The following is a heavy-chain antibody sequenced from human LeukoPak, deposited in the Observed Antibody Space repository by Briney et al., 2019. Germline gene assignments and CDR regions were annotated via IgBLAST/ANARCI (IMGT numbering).Heavy chain of an antibody. J-gene: IGHJ4*02. CDR3: ARDVPYYYDSSDYYPFGY. CDR2: IYTSGST. Sequence: PSETLSLTCTVSGGSISSGSYYWSWIRQPAGKGLEWIGRIYTSGSTNYNPSLKSRVTISVDTSKNQFSLKLSSVTAADTAVYYCARDVPYYYDSSDYYPFGYWGQGTLVTVSS. D-gene: IGHD3-22*01. CDR1: GGSISSGSYY. V-gene: IGHV4-61*02.